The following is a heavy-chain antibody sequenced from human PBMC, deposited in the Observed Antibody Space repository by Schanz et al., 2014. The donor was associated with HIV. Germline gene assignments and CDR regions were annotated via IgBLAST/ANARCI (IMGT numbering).Heavy chain of an antibody. CDR1: GFTFSNYW. V-gene: IGHV3-74*01. Sequence: EVQLVESGGGFVQPGGSLRLSCTASGFTFSNYWMHWVRQVPGKGLVWVSRINSDGRSANYADSVKGRFTISRDNAKNTLILQMNSLRAEDTAVYYCARAGLHDYGDSGLDYWGQGTLVTVSS. D-gene: IGHD4-17*01. CDR2: INSDGRSA. CDR3: ARAGLHDYGDSGLDY. J-gene: IGHJ4*02.